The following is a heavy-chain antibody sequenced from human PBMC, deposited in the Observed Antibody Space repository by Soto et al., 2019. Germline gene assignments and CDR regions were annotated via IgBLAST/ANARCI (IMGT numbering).Heavy chain of an antibody. CDR1: GGSINSDY. D-gene: IGHD2-15*01. J-gene: IGHJ5*02. Sequence: TCTGSGGSINSDYWSWIRQSPGKGLEWIGYIYYSGSTNYNPSLKSRVTISVDTSKNQFSLKLSSVTAADTAVYYCAREYWLVAAKPYNWFDPWGQGTLVTVSS. CDR2: IYYSGST. CDR3: AREYWLVAAKPYNWFDP. V-gene: IGHV4-59*01.